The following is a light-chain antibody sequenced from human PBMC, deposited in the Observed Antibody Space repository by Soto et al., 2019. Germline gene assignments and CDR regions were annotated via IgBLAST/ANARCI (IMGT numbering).Light chain of an antibody. CDR1: SSDVGAYNY. CDR3: SSYTGSSTLYV. CDR2: EVT. V-gene: IGLV2-14*01. J-gene: IGLJ1*01. Sequence: QSALTQPASVSGSPGQSITISCTGTSSDVGAYNYVCWYKQHPGKAPQLMIYEVTNRPSGVSDRFSGSKSGNTASLTISGLQSEDEADYYCSSYTGSSTLYVFGTGTKLTVL.